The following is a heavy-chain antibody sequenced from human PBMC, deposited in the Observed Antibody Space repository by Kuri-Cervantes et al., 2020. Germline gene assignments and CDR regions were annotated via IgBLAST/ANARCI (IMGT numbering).Heavy chain of an antibody. CDR1: GYSFTSYA. V-gene: IGHV1-18*01. D-gene: IGHD3-10*01. CDR2: ISAYNGNT. J-gene: IGHJ3*02. Sequence: ASVKVSCKASGYSFTSYAITWVRQAPGQGLEWMGWISAYNGNTNYAQNLQGRVTMTTDTSTSTAYLELRSLRSDDTAVYYCARDVVGVSFDIWGQGTMVTVSS. CDR3: ARDVVGVSFDI.